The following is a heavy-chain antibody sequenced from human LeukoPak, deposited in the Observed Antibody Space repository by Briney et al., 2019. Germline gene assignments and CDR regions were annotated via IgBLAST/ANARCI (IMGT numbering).Heavy chain of an antibody. D-gene: IGHD1-7*01. V-gene: IGHV3-7*03. CDR3: ARPPTHNWNYDY. J-gene: IGHJ4*02. CDR2: IKQDGSEK. Sequence: GGSLRLSCVASGFTFNSHWMSWVRQAPGKGLEWVANIKQDGSEKYYVDSVKGRFTISRDNAKNSLYLQMNSLRAEDTAVYYCARPPTHNWNYDYWGQGTLVTVSS. CDR1: GFTFNSHW.